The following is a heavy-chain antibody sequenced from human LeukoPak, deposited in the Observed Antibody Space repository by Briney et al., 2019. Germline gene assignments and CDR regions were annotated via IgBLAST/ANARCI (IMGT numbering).Heavy chain of an antibody. D-gene: IGHD3/OR15-3a*01. CDR2: INPNSGDT. CDR1: GYTFTSYD. Sequence: GASVKVSCKASGYTFTSYDINWVRQATEQALEWMGRINPNSGDTHFSQKFQGRVTMTRDTSISTAYMELRRLRSDDTALCYCASGRVTADYWGQGTLVTVSS. V-gene: IGHV1-2*06. J-gene: IGHJ4*02. CDR3: ASGRVTADY.